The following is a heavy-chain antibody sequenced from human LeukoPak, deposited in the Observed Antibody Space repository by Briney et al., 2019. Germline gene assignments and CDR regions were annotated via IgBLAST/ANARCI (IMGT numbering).Heavy chain of an antibody. CDR1: GGSISSSSYY. J-gene: IGHJ3*02. Sequence: KPSETLSLTCTVSGGSISSSSYYWGWIRQPPGKGLEWIGSIYYSGSTYYNPSLKSRVTISVDTSKNQFSLKLSSVTAADTAVYYCARDRVNGWYDAFDIWGQGTMVTVSS. CDR3: ARDRVNGWYDAFDI. D-gene: IGHD6-19*01. V-gene: IGHV4-39*07. CDR2: IYYSGST.